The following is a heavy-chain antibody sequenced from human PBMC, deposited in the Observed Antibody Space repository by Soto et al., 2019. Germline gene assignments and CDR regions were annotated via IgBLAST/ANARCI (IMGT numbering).Heavy chain of an antibody. CDR3: AREDAARIERWFDA. D-gene: IGHD6-6*01. CDR2: IYSSGST. Sequence: QVQLQESGPRLVKPSQTLSLSCAVSGGSIISASYSWNWIRQSPGRGLEWIGHIYSSGSTYYNPSLKRRVSISVDTSNNPFSLKLTSVTAADTAVYFCAREDAARIERWFDAWGQGILVSVSS. J-gene: IGHJ5*02. V-gene: IGHV4-31*11. CDR1: GGSIISASYS.